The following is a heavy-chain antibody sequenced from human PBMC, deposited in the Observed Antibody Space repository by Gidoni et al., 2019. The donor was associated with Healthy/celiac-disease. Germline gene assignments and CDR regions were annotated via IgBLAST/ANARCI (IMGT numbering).Heavy chain of an antibody. Sequence: QVQLQESGPGLVKPSQTLSLTGTVSGGSISSGSYYWSWIRQPAGKGLEWIGRIYTSGSTNYNPSLKSRVTISVDTSKNQFSLKLSSVTAADTAVYYCARSYSSSWYMDYWGQGTLVTVSS. CDR3: ARSYSSSWYMDY. J-gene: IGHJ4*02. CDR2: IYTSGST. CDR1: GGSISSGSYY. D-gene: IGHD6-13*01. V-gene: IGHV4-61*02.